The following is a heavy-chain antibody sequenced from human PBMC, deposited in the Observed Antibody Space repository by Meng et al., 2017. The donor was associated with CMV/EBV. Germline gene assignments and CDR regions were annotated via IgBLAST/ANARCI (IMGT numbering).Heavy chain of an antibody. CDR1: GGSVSSGSYY. J-gene: IGHJ3*02. D-gene: IGHD3-3*01. CDR3: ARDLYTIFGVTPGAFDI. V-gene: IGHV4-61*01. Sequence: GSLRPSCTVSGGSVSSGSYYWSWIRQPPGKGLEWIGYIYYSGSTNYNPSLKSRVTISVDTSKNQFSLKLSSVTAADTAVYYCARDLYTIFGVTPGAFDIWGQGTMVTVSS. CDR2: IYYSGST.